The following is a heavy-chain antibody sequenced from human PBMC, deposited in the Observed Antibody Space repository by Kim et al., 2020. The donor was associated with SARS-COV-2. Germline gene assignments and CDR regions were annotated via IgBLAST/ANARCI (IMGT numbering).Heavy chain of an antibody. Sequence: GGSLRLSCAASGFTFSSYAMHWVRQAPGKGLEWVAVISYDGSNKYYADSVKGRFTISRDNSKNTLYLQMNSLRAEDTAVYYCARTPGDAPGTYYYYGMDVWGQGTTVTVSS. D-gene: IGHD3-10*01. V-gene: IGHV3-30-3*01. CDR3: ARTPGDAPGTYYYYGMDV. CDR2: ISYDGSNK. CDR1: GFTFSSYA. J-gene: IGHJ6*02.